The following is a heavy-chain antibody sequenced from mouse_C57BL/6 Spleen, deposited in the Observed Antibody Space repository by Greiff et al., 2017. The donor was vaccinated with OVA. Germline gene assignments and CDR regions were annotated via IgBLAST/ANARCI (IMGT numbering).Heavy chain of an antibody. Sequence: EVQRVESEGGLVQPGSSMKLSCTASGFTFSDYYMAWVRQVPDTGLEWVANINYDGSSTYYLDSLKSRFIISRDNAKNILYLQMSSLKSEDTATYYCARDGLCWYFDVWGTGTTVTVSS. CDR3: ARDGLCWYFDV. CDR2: INYDGSST. D-gene: IGHD2-2*01. J-gene: IGHJ1*03. CDR1: GFTFSDYY. V-gene: IGHV5-16*01.